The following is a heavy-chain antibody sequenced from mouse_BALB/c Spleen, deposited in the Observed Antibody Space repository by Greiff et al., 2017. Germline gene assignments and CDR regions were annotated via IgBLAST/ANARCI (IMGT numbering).Heavy chain of an antibody. CDR2: ISSGGSYT. D-gene: IGHD2-1*01. CDR3: ARGRGNYGRFLDY. J-gene: IGHJ2*01. CDR1: GFTFSSYA. V-gene: IGHV5-9-4*01. Sequence: EVQLVESGGGLVKPGGSLKLSCAASGFTFSSYAMSWVRQSPEKRLEWVAEISSGGSYTYYPDTVTGRFTISRDNAKNTLYLEMSSLRSEDTAMYYCARGRGNYGRFLDYWGQGTTLTVSS.